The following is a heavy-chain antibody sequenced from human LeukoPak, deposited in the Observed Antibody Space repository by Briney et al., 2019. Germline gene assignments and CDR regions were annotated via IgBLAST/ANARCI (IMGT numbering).Heavy chain of an antibody. CDR2: INHSGST. CDR1: GGSFIGFH. Sequence: SETLSLTCAVYGGSFIGFHWNWIRQPPGKGLEWIGDINHSGSTNYNPSLKSRVTISLDTSRNQFSLKLNSVTAADTAVYYCAKSNGYGLIDIWGQGTMVTVSS. J-gene: IGHJ3*02. V-gene: IGHV4-34*01. CDR3: AKSNGYGLIDI. D-gene: IGHD3-22*01.